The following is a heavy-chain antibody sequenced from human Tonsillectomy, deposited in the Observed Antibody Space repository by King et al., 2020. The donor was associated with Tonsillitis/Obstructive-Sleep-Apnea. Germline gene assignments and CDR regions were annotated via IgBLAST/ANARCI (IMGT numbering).Heavy chain of an antibody. D-gene: IGHD3-22*01. CDR2: ISTSTGNP. Sequence: VQLVQSGFELKKPGASVKVSCKASGYAFKTYAMNWVRQAPGQGLEWMGWISTSTGNPTYAQGFTGRFVFSLDTSLNTAYLQISSLKAEDTAVYYCARVLPFYDSSGMDYWGQGTLVTVSS. CDR1: GYAFKTYA. J-gene: IGHJ4*02. CDR3: ARVLPFYDSSGMDY. V-gene: IGHV7-4-1*02.